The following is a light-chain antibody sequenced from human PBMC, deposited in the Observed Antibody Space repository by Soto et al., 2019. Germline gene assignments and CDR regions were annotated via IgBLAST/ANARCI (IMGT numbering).Light chain of an antibody. J-gene: IGKJ1*01. CDR3: QQEKKWPRT. CDR1: QSVSNN. Sequence: EIVMTQSPAIVPVSPGERATLSCRASQSVSNNLAWYQQKPGQAPRLLIYGASDRATGIPARFSASGSGTGFPPPLRRPQSEDFAGYYWQQEKKWPRTFGQGTRVEIK. V-gene: IGKV3-15*01. CDR2: GAS.